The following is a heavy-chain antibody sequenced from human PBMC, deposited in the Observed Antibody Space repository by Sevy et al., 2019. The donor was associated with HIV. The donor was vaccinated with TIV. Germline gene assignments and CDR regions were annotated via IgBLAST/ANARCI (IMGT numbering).Heavy chain of an antibody. CDR3: VRGTGIRNLYYFDH. CDR2: ITSSSHIT. V-gene: IGHV3-48*01. CDR1: GFSFNSYS. D-gene: IGHD1-1*01. Sequence: GGCLRLSCEVPGFSFNSYSFNWVRQAPGKGLEWISYITSSSHITYYAEAVQGRFTISRYNVKKSLYLQMNSLRVEDTAIYYCVRGTGIRNLYYFDHWGQGTLVTVSS. J-gene: IGHJ4*02.